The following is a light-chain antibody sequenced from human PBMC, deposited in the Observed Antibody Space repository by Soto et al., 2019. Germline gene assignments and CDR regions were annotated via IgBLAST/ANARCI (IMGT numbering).Light chain of an antibody. CDR2: GAS. CDR3: QPYGNSPRT. J-gene: IGKJ1*01. CDR1: QSVSSSY. Sequence: EIVLTQSPGTLSLSPGERATLSCRASQSVSSSYLAWYQQKPGQAPRLLIYGASSRATGIPDRFSGSGSGTDFTLTISRLEPEDFAVYYCQPYGNSPRTFGQGTKVEIK. V-gene: IGKV3-20*01.